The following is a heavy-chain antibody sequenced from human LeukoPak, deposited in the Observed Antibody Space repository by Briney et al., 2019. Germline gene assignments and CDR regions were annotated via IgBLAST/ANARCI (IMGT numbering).Heavy chain of an antibody. D-gene: IGHD3-10*01. V-gene: IGHV1-18*01. CDR3: ARTYYYGSGSYYLPHFDY. CDR1: GYTFTSYG. J-gene: IGHJ4*02. Sequence: ASVKVSCKASGYTFTSYGISWVRQAPGQGLEWMGWISAYNGNTNYAQKLQARVTMTTDTSTSTAYMELRSLRSDDTAVYYCARTYYYGSGSYYLPHFDYWGQGTLVTVSS. CDR2: ISAYNGNT.